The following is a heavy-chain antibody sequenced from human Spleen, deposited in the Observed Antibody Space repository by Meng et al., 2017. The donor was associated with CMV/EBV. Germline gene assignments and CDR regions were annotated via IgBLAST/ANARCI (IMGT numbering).Heavy chain of an antibody. D-gene: IGHD3-22*01. CDR1: LSTGGVG. CDR3: AHWTYYYDSSGYYFRFDP. CDR2: IYWNDDK. V-gene: IGHV2-5*01. Sequence: LSTGGVGVGWIRQPPGKALEWLALIYWNDDKRYSPSLESRLTITKDTSKNQVVLTMTNMDPVDTATYYCAHWTYYYDSSGYYFRFDPWGQGTLVTVSS. J-gene: IGHJ5*02.